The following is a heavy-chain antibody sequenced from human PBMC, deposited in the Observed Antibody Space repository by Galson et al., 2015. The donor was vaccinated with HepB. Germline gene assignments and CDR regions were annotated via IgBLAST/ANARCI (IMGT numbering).Heavy chain of an antibody. J-gene: IGHJ4*02. Sequence: SLRLSCAASGFTFSSYGMHWVRQAPGKGLEWVAVIWYDGSNKYYADSVKGRFTISRDNSKNTLYLQMNSLRAEDTAVYYCASAQYSYGPPSYPQFDYWGQGTLVTVSS. V-gene: IGHV3-33*01. D-gene: IGHD5-18*01. CDR3: ASAQYSYGPPSYPQFDY. CDR2: IWYDGSNK. CDR1: GFTFSSYG.